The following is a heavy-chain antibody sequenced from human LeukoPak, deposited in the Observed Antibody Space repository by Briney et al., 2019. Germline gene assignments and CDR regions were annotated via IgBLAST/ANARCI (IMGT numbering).Heavy chain of an antibody. Sequence: GGSVRLSCVASGFTFSSYAMSWVRQAPGKGLEWVSAISGSGGSTYYADSVKGRFTISRDNSKNTLYLQMNSLRAEDTAVYYCAKDGHSSSWYNWFDPWGQGTLVTVSS. CDR1: GFTFSSYA. D-gene: IGHD6-13*01. CDR2: ISGSGGST. CDR3: AKDGHSSSWYNWFDP. J-gene: IGHJ5*02. V-gene: IGHV3-23*01.